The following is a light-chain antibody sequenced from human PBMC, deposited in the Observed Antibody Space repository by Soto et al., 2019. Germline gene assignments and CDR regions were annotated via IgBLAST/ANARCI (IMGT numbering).Light chain of an antibody. V-gene: IGLV3-1*01. CDR3: QAWDSSVV. CDR1: KLGGKY. CDR2: GDS. J-gene: IGLJ2*01. Sequence: SYELTQPPSVSVSPGQTASMTCSGDKLGGKYVCWYQQKPGQSPVLVIYGDSKRPSGIPERFSGSNSGNTATLTISGTQAMDEADYYCQAWDSSVVFGGGTKLTVL.